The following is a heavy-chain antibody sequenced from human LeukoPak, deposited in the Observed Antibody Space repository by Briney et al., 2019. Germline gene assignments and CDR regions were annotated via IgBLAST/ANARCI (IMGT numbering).Heavy chain of an antibody. D-gene: IGHD3-16*02. Sequence: GASVKVSCKASGGTFNSYAISWVRQAPGQGLEWMGGIIPIFGTANYAQKFQGRVTITADKSTSTAYMELSSLRSEDTAVYYCARGTFGGVIAFAPSFDYWGQGTLVTVSS. CDR2: IIPIFGTA. V-gene: IGHV1-69*06. J-gene: IGHJ4*02. CDR3: ARGTFGGVIAFAPSFDY. CDR1: GGTFNSYA.